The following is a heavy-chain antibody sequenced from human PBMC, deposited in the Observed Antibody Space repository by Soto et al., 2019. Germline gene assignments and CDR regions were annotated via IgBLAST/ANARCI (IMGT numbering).Heavy chain of an antibody. CDR1: GFTFSSYS. CDR3: ARGHYDFWSGYSVDY. CDR2: ISSSSSYI. V-gene: IGHV3-21*01. J-gene: IGHJ4*02. Sequence: PGGSLRLSCAASGFTFSSYSVNWVRQAPGKGLEWVSSISSSSSYIYYADSVKGRFTISRDNAKNSLYLQMNSLRAEDTAVYYCARGHYDFWSGYSVDYWGQGTLVTVSS. D-gene: IGHD3-3*01.